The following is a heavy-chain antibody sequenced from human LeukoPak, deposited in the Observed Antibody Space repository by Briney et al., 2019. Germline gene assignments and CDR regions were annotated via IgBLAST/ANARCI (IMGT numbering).Heavy chain of an antibody. CDR1: GGSISSSNW. CDR3: ARGVATTSYNWFDP. D-gene: IGHD5-12*01. CDR2: IYHSGST. J-gene: IGHJ5*02. Sequence: SGTLSLTCAVSGGSISSSNWWSWVRQPPGKGLEWIGEIYHSGSTNYNPSLKSRVTISVDKSKNQFSLKLSSVTAADTAVYHCARGVATTSYNWFDPWGQGTLVTVSS. V-gene: IGHV4-4*02.